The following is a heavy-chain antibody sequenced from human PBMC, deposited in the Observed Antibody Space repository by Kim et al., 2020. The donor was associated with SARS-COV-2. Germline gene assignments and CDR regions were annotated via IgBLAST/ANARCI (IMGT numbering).Heavy chain of an antibody. CDR2: IIPIFGTA. V-gene: IGHV1-69*13. J-gene: IGHJ6*02. CDR3: ARDRYSSNWYYYYGMDV. Sequence: SVKVSCKASGGTFSSYAISWVRQAPGQGLEWMGGIIPIFGTANYAQKFQGRVTITADESTSTAYMELSSLRSEDTAVYYCARDRYSSNWYYYYGMDVWGQGTTVTVSS. D-gene: IGHD6-13*01. CDR1: GGTFSSYA.